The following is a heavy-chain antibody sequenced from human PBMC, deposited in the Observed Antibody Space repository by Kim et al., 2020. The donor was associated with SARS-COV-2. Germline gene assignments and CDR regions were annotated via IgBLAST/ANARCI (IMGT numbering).Heavy chain of an antibody. CDR1: VGSFSGYR. J-gene: IGHJ6*02. D-gene: IGHD3-3*01. CDR2: INHSGAT. Sequence: SETLSLTCAVYVGSFSGYRWTWIRQSPGKGLEWIGEINHSGATDYNPSLKSRVAITVDTSKNQFSLKVKSVTAADTAVYFCARGRAGVVPSTILGLGPYYEYYSLDVWGQGTPVSVSS. CDR3: ARGRAGVVPSTILGLGPYYEYYSLDV. V-gene: IGHV4-34*01.